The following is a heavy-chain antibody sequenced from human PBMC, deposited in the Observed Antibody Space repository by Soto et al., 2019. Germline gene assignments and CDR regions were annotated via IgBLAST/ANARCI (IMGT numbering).Heavy chain of an antibody. CDR1: GDSVTSVGDY. CDR3: ARGVGFGYCGSNMDR. V-gene: IGHV4-61*08. J-gene: IGHJ6*02. Sequence: PSETLSLTCTVSGDSVTSVGDYWSWIRQPPGKGLEWIGYIYYSGSADYNPSLGSRVTISIDTSKNQFSLKLTSVTAADTAVYYCARGVGFGYCGSNMDRRGQGSTVTVS. D-gene: IGHD3-10*01. CDR2: IYYSGSA.